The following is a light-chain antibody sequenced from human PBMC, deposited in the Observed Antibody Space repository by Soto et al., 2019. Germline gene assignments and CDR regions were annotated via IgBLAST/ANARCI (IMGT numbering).Light chain of an antibody. CDR2: GNS. CDR3: QSYDSSLSGVV. J-gene: IGLJ2*01. V-gene: IGLV1-40*01. CDR1: SSNIGAGYD. Sequence: QSVLTQPPSVSGAPGQRVTISCTGSSSNIGAGYDVHWYQQLPGTAPKLLIYGNSNRPSGVPDRFSGSKSGTSASLAITGLQAXDXADXYCQSYDSSLSGVVFGGGTKLTVL.